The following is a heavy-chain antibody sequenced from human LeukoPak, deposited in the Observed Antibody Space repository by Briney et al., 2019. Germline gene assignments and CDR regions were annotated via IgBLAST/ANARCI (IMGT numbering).Heavy chain of an antibody. CDR1: GVTFSSYA. CDR3: TSSNSGYDGSGGY. Sequence: GGSLRLSCAASGVTFSSYAMHWVRQAPGKGLEWVAVISYDGSNKYYADSVKGRFTISRDNSKNTLYLQMNSLKTEDTAVYYCTSSNSGYDGSGGYWGQGTLVTVSS. CDR2: ISYDGSNK. V-gene: IGHV3-30*04. J-gene: IGHJ4*02. D-gene: IGHD5-12*01.